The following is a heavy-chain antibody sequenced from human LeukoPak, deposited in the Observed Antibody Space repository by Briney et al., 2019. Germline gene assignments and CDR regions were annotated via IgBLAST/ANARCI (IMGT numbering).Heavy chain of an antibody. J-gene: IGHJ4*02. CDR1: GYALTELS. V-gene: IGHV1-24*01. Sequence: GASVKVSCKVSGYALTELSMHWVRQAPGKGLEWMGGFDPEDGETIYAQRFQGRVTMTEDTSTDTAYMELSSLRSEDTAVYYCATDPRATVTGPAGFDYWGQGTLVTVSS. CDR3: ATDPRATVTGPAGFDY. CDR2: FDPEDGET. D-gene: IGHD4-17*01.